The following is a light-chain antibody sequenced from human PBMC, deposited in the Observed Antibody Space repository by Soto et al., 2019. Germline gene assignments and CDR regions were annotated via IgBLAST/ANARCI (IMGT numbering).Light chain of an antibody. V-gene: IGLV2-11*01. Sequence: QSALTQPRSVSGSPGQSVTISCTGASGDIGGYNYVSWYQHHPGKAPKLIIFDVNKRPSGVPDRFSGSKSGNTASLTISGLQPEDEADYYCSSYTSSTTPVFGGGTKLTVL. CDR3: SSYTSSTTPV. CDR2: DVN. J-gene: IGLJ2*01. CDR1: SGDIGGYNY.